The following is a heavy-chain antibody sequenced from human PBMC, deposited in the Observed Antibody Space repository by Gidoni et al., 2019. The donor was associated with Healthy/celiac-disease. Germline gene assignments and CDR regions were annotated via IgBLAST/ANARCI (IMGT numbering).Heavy chain of an antibody. V-gene: IGHV4-39*07. CDR1: GGSISSSSYY. CDR3: ARDLYSGYDFEGNWFDP. CDR2: IYYSGST. D-gene: IGHD5-12*01. Sequence: QLQLQESGPGLVTPSETLSLTCTVSGGSISSSSYYWGWIRQPPGKGLECIWSIYYSGSTYYNPSLKSRVTITVDTSKNQFSLKLSSVTAADTAVYYCARDLYSGYDFEGNWFDPWGQGTLVTVSS. J-gene: IGHJ5*02.